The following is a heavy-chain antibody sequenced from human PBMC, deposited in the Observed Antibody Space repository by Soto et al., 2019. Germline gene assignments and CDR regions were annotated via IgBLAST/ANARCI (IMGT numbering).Heavy chain of an antibody. D-gene: IGHD1-20*01. CDR2: ISSSSSYI. J-gene: IGHJ6*02. CDR1: GFTFSSYS. V-gene: IGHV3-21*01. Sequence: GGSLRLSCAASGFTFSSYSMNWVRQAPGKGLEWVSSISSSSSYIYYADSVKGRFTISRDNAKNSLYLQMNSLRAEDTAVYYCARSTNWNLPYRMDVWGQGTTVTVSS. CDR3: ARSTNWNLPYRMDV.